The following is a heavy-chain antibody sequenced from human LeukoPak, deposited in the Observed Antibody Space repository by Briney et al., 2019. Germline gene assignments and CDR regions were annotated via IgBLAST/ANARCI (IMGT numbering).Heavy chain of an antibody. CDR3: ARDGVGQDAFDF. V-gene: IGHV7-4-1*02. CDR1: GYTFNKYA. J-gene: IGHJ3*01. CDR2: IDTHTGNP. Sequence: ASVKVSCKASGYTFNKYAMNWVRQAPGQGLEWMGWIDTHTGNPTYAQGFTGQFVFSWDSSVSTAYLQISSLKADDTAVYYCARDGVGQDAFDFWGQGTMVTVSS. D-gene: IGHD3-3*01.